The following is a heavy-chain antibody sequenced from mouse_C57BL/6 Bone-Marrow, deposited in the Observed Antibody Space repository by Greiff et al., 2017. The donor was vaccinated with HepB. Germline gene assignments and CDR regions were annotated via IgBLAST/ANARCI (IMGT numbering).Heavy chain of an antibody. V-gene: IGHV1-69*01. D-gene: IGHD2-4*01. CDR3: ARRWDYGAWFAY. J-gene: IGHJ3*01. CDR2: IDPSDSYT. CDR1: GYTFTSYW. Sequence: VQLQQPGAELVMPGASVKLSCKASGYTFTSYWMHWVKQRPGQGLEWIGEIDPSDSYTNYNQKFKGKSTLTVDKSSSTAYMQLSSLTSEDSAVYYGARRWDYGAWFAYWGQGTLVTVSA.